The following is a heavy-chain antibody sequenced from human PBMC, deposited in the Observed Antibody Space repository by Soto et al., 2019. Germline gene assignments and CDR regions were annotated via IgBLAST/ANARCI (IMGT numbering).Heavy chain of an antibody. V-gene: IGHV1-3*01. CDR1: GYTYTSYA. CDR2: INAGNGNT. CDR3: ARDQEDDFWSGPLDY. D-gene: IGHD3-3*01. J-gene: IGHJ4*02. Sequence: SLKGSCKASGYTYTSYAMHWVRQDPGQRLEWMGWINAGNGNTKYSQKFQGRVTITRDTSASTAYMELSSLRSEDTAVYYCARDQEDDFWSGPLDYWGQGTLVTVSS.